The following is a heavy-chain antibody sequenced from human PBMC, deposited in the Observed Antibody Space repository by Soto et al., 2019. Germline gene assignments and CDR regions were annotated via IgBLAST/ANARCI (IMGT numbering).Heavy chain of an antibody. J-gene: IGHJ6*02. CDR1: GGSFSGYY. CDR2: INHSGST. CDR3: ARGRRGNYYYYGMDV. Sequence: SETLSLTCAVYGGSFSGYYWSWIRQPPGKGLEWIGEINHSGSTNYNPSLKSRVTISVDTSKNQFSLKLSSVTAADTAVYYCARGRRGNYYYYGMDVWGQGTTVTVSS. V-gene: IGHV4-34*01. D-gene: IGHD3-10*01.